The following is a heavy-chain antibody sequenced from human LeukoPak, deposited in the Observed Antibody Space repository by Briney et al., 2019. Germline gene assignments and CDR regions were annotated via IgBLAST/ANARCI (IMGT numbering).Heavy chain of an antibody. CDR1: GGSISSYY. Sequence: SETLSLTCTVSGGSISSYYWSWIRQPPGKGLEWIGYIYYSGSTNYNPSLKSRVTISVDTSKNQFPLKLSSVTAADTAVYYCARRIAAAGTYYYYYGMDVWGQGTTVTVSS. D-gene: IGHD6-13*01. CDR3: ARRIAAAGTYYYYYGMDV. V-gene: IGHV4-59*01. J-gene: IGHJ6*02. CDR2: IYYSGST.